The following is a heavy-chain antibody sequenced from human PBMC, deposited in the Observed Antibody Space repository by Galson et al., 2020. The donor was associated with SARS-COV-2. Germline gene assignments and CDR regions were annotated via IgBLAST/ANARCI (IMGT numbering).Heavy chain of an antibody. CDR1: GFTFSHYW. CDR2: IKNDGSEK. V-gene: IGHV3-7*01. J-gene: IGHJ4*02. D-gene: IGHD6-13*01. Sequence: GGSLRLSCAGSGFTFSHYWMSWVRQAPGKGLEWVANIKNDGSEKYYVDSVKGRFTISRDNAKNSLFLHMNSLTAEDTAVYYCAREIAAADYWCQGTLVTVSS. CDR3: AREIAAADY.